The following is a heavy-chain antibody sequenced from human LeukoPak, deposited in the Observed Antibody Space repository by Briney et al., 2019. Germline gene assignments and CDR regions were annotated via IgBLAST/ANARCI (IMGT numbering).Heavy chain of an antibody. CDR3: ARVVSGSSLDGGDY. Sequence: ASVKVSCKASGGTFSSYAISWVRQAPGQGLEWMGGIIPIFGTANYAQKFQGRVTITADESTSTAYMELSSLRSEDTAVYYCARVVSGSSLDGGDYXXXGTLVTVSS. CDR2: IIPIFGTA. J-gene: IGHJ4*02. V-gene: IGHV1-69*01. D-gene: IGHD1-26*01. CDR1: GGTFSSYA.